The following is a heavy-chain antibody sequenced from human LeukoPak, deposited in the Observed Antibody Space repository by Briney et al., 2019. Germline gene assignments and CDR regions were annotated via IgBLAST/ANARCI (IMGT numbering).Heavy chain of an antibody. CDR3: ASIYLYYYDSSGGAFDI. V-gene: IGHV1-69*05. Sequence: GASVKVSCKASGATFSSYAISWVRQAPGQGLDWMGGIIPIFGTANYAQKFQGRVTITTDESTSTAYMELSSLRSEDKAVYYCASIYLYYYDSSGGAFDIWGQGTMVTVSS. J-gene: IGHJ3*02. CDR2: IIPIFGTA. D-gene: IGHD3-22*01. CDR1: GATFSSYA.